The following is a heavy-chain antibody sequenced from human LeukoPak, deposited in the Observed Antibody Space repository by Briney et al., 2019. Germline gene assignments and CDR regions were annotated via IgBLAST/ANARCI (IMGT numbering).Heavy chain of an antibody. J-gene: IGHJ5*02. CDR2: TYPSGDSP. V-gene: IGHV1-46*01. Sequence: ASVKVSCKASGYTFTIYYIHWLRQAPGQGLEWMGTTYPSGDSPYYAQKFQGRVTMTTDTSTRTAYMELRSLRSDDTAVYFCAREKGVNSWFDPWGQGTLVTVSS. D-gene: IGHD4-23*01. CDR1: GYTFTIYY. CDR3: AREKGVNSWFDP.